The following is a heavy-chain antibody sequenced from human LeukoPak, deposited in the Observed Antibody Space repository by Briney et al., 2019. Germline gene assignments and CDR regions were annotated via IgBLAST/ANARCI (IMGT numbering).Heavy chain of an antibody. CDR2: IYSGGST. CDR1: GFTVSSYY. D-gene: IGHD3-10*01. V-gene: IGHV3-66*01. Sequence: PGGSLRLSCAASGFTVSSYYMSWVRQAPGKGLEWVSLIYSGGSTYYADSVQGRFTISRDNSKNTLYLQMNSLRSEDTAVFYCARGDRYGFRPLDYWGQGPLVTVSS. J-gene: IGHJ4*02. CDR3: ARGDRYGFRPLDY.